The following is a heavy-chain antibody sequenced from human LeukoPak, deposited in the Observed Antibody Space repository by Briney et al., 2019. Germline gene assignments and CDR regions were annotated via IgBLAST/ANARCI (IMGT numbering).Heavy chain of an antibody. CDR3: ARAAPSRKYYYDNSGHTDY. CDR1: GYFISSGYY. D-gene: IGHD3-22*01. J-gene: IGHJ4*02. Sequence: SETLSLTCAVSGYFISSGYYWGWIRQPPGKGLEWIGSIYHSGSTYYNPSLKSRVTISVDTSKNQFSLKLSSVTAADTAVYYCARAAPSRKYYYDNSGHTDYWGQGTLVTVSS. CDR2: IYHSGST. V-gene: IGHV4-38-2*01.